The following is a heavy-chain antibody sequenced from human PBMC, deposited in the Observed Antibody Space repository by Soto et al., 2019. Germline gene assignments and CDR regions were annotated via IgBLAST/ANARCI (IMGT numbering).Heavy chain of an antibody. V-gene: IGHV1-46*01. D-gene: IGHD3-10*01. CDR3: ARDLRITMVRGVSNDAFDI. CDR1: GYTFTSHY. J-gene: IGHJ3*02. CDR2: INPSGGST. Sequence: ASVKVSCKASGYTFTSHYMHWVRQAPGQGLEWMGIINPSGGSTSYAQKFQGRVTMTRDTSTSTVYMELSSLRSEDTAVYYCARDLRITMVRGVSNDAFDIWGQGTMVTGSS.